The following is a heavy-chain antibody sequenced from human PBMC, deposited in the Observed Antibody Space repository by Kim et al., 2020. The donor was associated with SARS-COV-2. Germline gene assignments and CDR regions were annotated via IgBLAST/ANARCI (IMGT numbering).Heavy chain of an antibody. CDR2: IGTVGDT. Sequence: GGSLRLSCAASGYTISSYDMHWVRQATGKGLEWVSAIGTVGDTYYPGSVKSRFTITRENAKNSMYLQMNSLRAGDTAVYYCARARTRRGGALAVDYGMDVWGRRSTVTDSS. J-gene: IGHJ6*02. D-gene: IGHD1-26*01. CDR1: GYTISSYD. V-gene: IGHV3-13*01. CDR3: ARARTRRGGALAVDYGMDV.